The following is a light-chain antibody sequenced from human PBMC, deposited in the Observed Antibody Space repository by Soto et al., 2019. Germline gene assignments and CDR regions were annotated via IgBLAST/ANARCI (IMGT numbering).Light chain of an antibody. CDR3: QQFNSDTVT. CDR1: QGISSK. J-gene: IGKJ5*01. CDR2: DAS. Sequence: IQLTQSPSSLSASVGDRVTITCRASQGISSKLAWYQQNPGKAPKLLIYDASTLQSGVPSRFSGSGSGTDFTLTISSLQPEDFATYYCQQFNSDTVTFGQGTRLEIK. V-gene: IGKV1-9*01.